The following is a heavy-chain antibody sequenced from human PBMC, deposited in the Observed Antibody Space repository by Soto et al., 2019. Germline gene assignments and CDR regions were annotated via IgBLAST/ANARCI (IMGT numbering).Heavy chain of an antibody. Sequence: QVQLQESGPGLVKPSQTLSLTCTVSGGSISSGGYYWSWIRQHPGKGLEWIGYIYYSGSTYYNPSGKSRVTISVDTSKNQFSLKRSSVTAADTAVYYCARSGIQLVPAADDYYYYGMDVWGQGTTVTVSS. D-gene: IGHD2-2*01. J-gene: IGHJ6*02. CDR3: ARSGIQLVPAADDYYYYGMDV. CDR1: GGSISSGGYY. V-gene: IGHV4-31*03. CDR2: IYYSGST.